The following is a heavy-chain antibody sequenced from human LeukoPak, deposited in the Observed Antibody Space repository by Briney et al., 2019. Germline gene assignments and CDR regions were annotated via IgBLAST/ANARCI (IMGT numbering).Heavy chain of an antibody. J-gene: IGHJ6*02. CDR2: IYSGGST. Sequence: GGSLRLSCAASGFTVSSNYMSWVRQAPGKGLEWVSVIYSGGSTYYADSVKGRFTISRDNSKNTLYLQMNSLRAEDTAVYYCATEFYDSSGYYYEYYYGMDVWGQGTTVTVSS. CDR3: ATEFYDSSGYYYEYYYGMDV. CDR1: GFTVSSNY. D-gene: IGHD3-22*01. V-gene: IGHV3-53*01.